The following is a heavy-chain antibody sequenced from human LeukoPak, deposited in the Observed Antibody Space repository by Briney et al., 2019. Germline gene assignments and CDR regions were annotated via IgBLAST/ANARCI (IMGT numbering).Heavy chain of an antibody. J-gene: IGHJ4*02. CDR1: GGSITTYK. Sequence: SETLSLTCTVSGGSITTYKWSWIRQPPGKGLEWIGYVSSTWNTNYNPSLKSRVAISLDTFKNQFSLKLTSVTAADTALYYCAREWSSFDYWGQGTLVTVSS. CDR2: VSSTWNT. V-gene: IGHV4-59*13. CDR3: AREWSSFDY. D-gene: IGHD3-10*01.